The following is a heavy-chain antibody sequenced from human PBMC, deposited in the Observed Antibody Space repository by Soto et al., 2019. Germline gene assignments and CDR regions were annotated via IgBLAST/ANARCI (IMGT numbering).Heavy chain of an antibody. Sequence: ASVKVSCKASGYTFTGYYMHWVRQAPGQGLEWMGWINPNSGGTNYAQKFQGWVTMTRDTSISTAYMELSRLRSDDTAVYYCARGGEVAGTRLNIYYWGQGTLVTVSS. CDR2: INPNSGGT. V-gene: IGHV1-2*04. D-gene: IGHD6-19*01. CDR1: GYTFTGYY. CDR3: ARGGEVAGTRLNIYY. J-gene: IGHJ4*02.